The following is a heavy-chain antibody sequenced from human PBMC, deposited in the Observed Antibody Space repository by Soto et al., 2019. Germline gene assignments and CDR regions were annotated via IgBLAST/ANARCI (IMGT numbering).Heavy chain of an antibody. V-gene: IGHV4-59*01. CDR2: VYYSGST. CDR3: STYRRTEAEGYRLVF. Sequence: SETLSLTCTLSGGSISGYYWSWIRQPPGKGLEWIGYVYYSGSTKYNPSLESRVTISVDMSNNQFSLMLTSVTAADTAVYYCSTYRRTEAEGYRLVFWGPETLVTASS. D-gene: IGHD5-12*01. CDR1: GGSISGYY. J-gene: IGHJ4*01.